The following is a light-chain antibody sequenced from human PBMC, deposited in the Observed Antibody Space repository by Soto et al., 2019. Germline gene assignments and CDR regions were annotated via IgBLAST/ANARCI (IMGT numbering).Light chain of an antibody. CDR2: KVS. J-gene: IGKJ1*01. CDR3: QQYGSSPRT. Sequence: DVVMSQSPLSLPVTLGQPASISCRSNQSLVHSDGIAYFSWFQQRPGRSPRRLIYKVSNRATGIPDRFSGSGSGTDFTLTISRLESEDFAVYYCQQYGSSPRTFGQGTKV. V-gene: IGKV2-30*02. CDR1: QSLVHSDGIAY.